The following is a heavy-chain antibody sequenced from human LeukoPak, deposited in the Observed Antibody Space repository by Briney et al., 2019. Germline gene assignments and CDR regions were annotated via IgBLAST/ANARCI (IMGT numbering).Heavy chain of an antibody. Sequence: GGSLRLSCAASGFTFSSYDMHWVRQAPGKGLVWVAIISYDGSNTYSADSVKGRFTFSRDNSKNTLFLQMNSLRAEDTAIYYCAKGPIPYYDNTGHHLDYWGQGTLVTVSS. CDR2: ISYDGSNT. V-gene: IGHV3-30*18. CDR1: GFTFSSYD. J-gene: IGHJ4*02. D-gene: IGHD3-22*01. CDR3: AKGPIPYYDNTGHHLDY.